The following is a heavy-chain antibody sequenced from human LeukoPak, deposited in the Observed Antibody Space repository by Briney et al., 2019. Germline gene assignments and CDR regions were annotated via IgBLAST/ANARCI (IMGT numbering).Heavy chain of an antibody. J-gene: IGHJ4*02. V-gene: IGHV3-30*18. D-gene: IGHD6-13*01. CDR3: AKDGRVAAAAYYFDY. CDR1: GFTFSSHG. Sequence: GGSLRLSCAASGFTFSSHGMHWVRQAPGKGLEWVAVIANDGRDKKYADSVKGRFTISRDNSKNTLYLQMNSLRAEDTAVYYCAKDGRVAAAAYYFDYWGQGTLATVSS. CDR2: IANDGRDK.